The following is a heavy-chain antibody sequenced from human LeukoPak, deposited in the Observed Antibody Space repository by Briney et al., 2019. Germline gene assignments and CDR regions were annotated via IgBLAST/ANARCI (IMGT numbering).Heavy chain of an antibody. D-gene: IGHD3-10*01. Sequence: ASVKVSCKASGGTFSSYTITWVRQAPGQGLEWMGGLIPIFGTANYAQKFQGRLTISADRSTSTAYMELSSLRSEDTAVYYCARDYYYWGQGTLVTVSS. CDR3: ARDYYY. CDR1: GGTFSSYT. CDR2: LIPIFGTA. J-gene: IGHJ4*02. V-gene: IGHV1-69*06.